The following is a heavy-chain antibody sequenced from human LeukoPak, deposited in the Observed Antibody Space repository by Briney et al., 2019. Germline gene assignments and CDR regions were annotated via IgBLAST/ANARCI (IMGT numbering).Heavy chain of an antibody. CDR2: IYSGGST. J-gene: IGHJ4*02. CDR1: GFTVSSNY. V-gene: IGHV3-53*04. Sequence: GGSLRLSCAASGFTVSSNYMSWVRQAPGKGLEWVSVIYSGGSTYYADSVKGRFTISRHNSKNTLYLQMNSLRAGDTAVYYCARSRPYYYDSSGYYDWGQGTLVTVSS. D-gene: IGHD3-22*01. CDR3: ARSRPYYYDSSGYYD.